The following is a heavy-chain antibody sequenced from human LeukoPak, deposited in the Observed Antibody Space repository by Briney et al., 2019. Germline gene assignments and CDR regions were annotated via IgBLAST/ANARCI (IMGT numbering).Heavy chain of an antibody. CDR1: GFTFDDYA. V-gene: IGHV3-9*01. CDR2: ISWNRGSI. J-gene: IGHJ5*02. D-gene: IGHD6-6*01. Sequence: GGSLRLSCAASGFTFDDYAMHWVRQAPGKGLEWVSGISWNRGSIGYADSVKGRFTISRDNAKNSLYLQMNSLRAEDTALYYCAKGKYSSSENWFDPWGQGTLVTVSS. CDR3: AKGKYSSSENWFDP.